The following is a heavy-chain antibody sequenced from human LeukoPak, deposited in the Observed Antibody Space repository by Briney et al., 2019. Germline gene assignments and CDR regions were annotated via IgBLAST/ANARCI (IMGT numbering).Heavy chain of an antibody. CDR2: IIPIFGTA. CDR1: GGTFSSYA. V-gene: IGHV1-69*06. J-gene: IGHJ5*02. Sequence: GASVKVSCKASGGTFSSYAISWVRQAPGQGLEWMGGIIPIFGTANYAQKFQGRVTITADKSTSTAYMELRSLRSDDTAVYYCARAYGDYVWFDPWGQGTLVTVSS. CDR3: ARAYGDYVWFDP. D-gene: IGHD4-17*01.